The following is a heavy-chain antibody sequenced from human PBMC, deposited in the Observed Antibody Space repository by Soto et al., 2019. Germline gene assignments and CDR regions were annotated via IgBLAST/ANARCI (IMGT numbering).Heavy chain of an antibody. V-gene: IGHV1-2*07. CDR3: ARDPVVQTSYYFDQ. J-gene: IGHJ4*02. CDR2: INPNSGDT. D-gene: IGHD1-1*01. CDR1: GYTFTDYY. Sequence: ASVKVSCKASGYTFTDYYMHWVRQAPGQGPEWMGWINPNSGDTNYAHQFHGRVTMTRDTSISTAYVDLSRLRSDDTAVYYCARDPVVQTSYYFDQWGQGTLVTVSS.